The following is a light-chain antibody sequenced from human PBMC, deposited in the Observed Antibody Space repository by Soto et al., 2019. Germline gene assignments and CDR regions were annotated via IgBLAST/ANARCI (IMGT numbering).Light chain of an antibody. V-gene: IGLV2-14*01. CDR2: DVY. CDR1: SSDVGGYDF. Sequence: QSVLTQPASVSGSPGQSITISCTGGSSDVGGYDFVSWYQQYPGKAPKLMIYDVYNQPLGVSDRFSGSRAGNTASLTISGLQAEDEADYYCSSYSTTDTLYVFGTGTKVTVL. J-gene: IGLJ1*01. CDR3: SSYSTTDTLYV.